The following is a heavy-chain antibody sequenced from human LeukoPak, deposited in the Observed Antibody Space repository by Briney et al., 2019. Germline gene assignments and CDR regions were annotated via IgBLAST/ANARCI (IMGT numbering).Heavy chain of an antibody. J-gene: IGHJ6*03. CDR1: GYTFTSYA. CDR2: INAGNGNT. V-gene: IGHV1-3*03. CDR3: ARAAAGRYYYYMDV. D-gene: IGHD6-13*01. Sequence: GASVKVSCKASGYTFTSYAMHWVRQAPGQRLEWMGWINAGNGNTKYSQEFQGRVTITRDTSASTAYMELSSLRSEDMAVYYCARAAAGRYYYYMDVWGKGTTVTVSS.